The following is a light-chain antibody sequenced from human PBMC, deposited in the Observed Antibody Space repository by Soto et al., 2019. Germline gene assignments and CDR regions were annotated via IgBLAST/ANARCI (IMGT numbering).Light chain of an antibody. V-gene: IGLV2-14*01. Sequence: QSVLTQPASVSGSLGQSITISCTGTSSDVGGYNYVSWYQHHPGKAPELMIFEVSNRPSGVSDRFSGSKSGNTASLTISGLHAEDEADYYCSSYTAGSTRVFGTGTKVTVL. J-gene: IGLJ1*01. CDR2: EVS. CDR1: SSDVGGYNY. CDR3: SSYTAGSTRV.